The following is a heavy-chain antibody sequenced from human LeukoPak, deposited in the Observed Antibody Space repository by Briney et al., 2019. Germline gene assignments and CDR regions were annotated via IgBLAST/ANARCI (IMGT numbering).Heavy chain of an antibody. D-gene: IGHD3-10*01. V-gene: IGHV1-8*01. Sequence: GASVKVSCKGSGYTFTTYDINWVRQATGQGLEWMGWMNPNSGNTGYAQKFQGRVTMTRNTSMSTAYMELNSLRSEDTAVYYCARANYYGSGKKDLDYWGQGTLVTVSS. J-gene: IGHJ4*02. CDR1: GYTFTTYD. CDR3: ARANYYGSGKKDLDY. CDR2: MNPNSGNT.